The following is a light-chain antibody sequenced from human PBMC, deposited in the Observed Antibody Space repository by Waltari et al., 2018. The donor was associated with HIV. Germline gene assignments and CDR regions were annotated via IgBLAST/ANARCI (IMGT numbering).Light chain of an antibody. CDR1: RSHFGFYNY. CDR2: EVS. V-gene: IGLV2-14*03. CDR3: TSYTTSDTLR. J-gene: IGLJ3*02. Sequence: QSVLTQPASVSGSPGQSVTISCTGTRSHFGFYNYLSWYQQYPGKAPTLIIYEVSSRPSGVSDRFSGSKSGNTASLTISGLQNEDEADYFCTSYTTSDTLRFGGGTKVTVL.